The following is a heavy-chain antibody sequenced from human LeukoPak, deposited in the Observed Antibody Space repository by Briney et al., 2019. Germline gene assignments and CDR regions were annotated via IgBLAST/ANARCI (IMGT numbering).Heavy chain of an antibody. CDR2: ISSSSSYI. V-gene: IGHV3-21*01. Sequence: GGSLRPSCAASGFTFSTYSMNWVRQAPGKGLEWVSSISSSSSYIYYADSVKGRFTISRDNAKKSVYLQMNSLRGEDTAVYYCARVPRVAGKTIQTNYDDFWSYDYYMDVWGKGTTVTVSS. CDR3: ARVPRVAGKTIQTNYDDFWSYDYYMDV. CDR1: GFTFSTYS. J-gene: IGHJ6*03. D-gene: IGHD3-3*01.